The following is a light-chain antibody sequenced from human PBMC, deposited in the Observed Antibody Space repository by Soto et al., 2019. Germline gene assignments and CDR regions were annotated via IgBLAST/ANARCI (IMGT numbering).Light chain of an antibody. CDR1: QTITTY. CDR3: QHTYSALWT. J-gene: IGKJ1*01. CDR2: AAS. Sequence: DIQMTQSPSSLSASVGDRVTISCRASQTITTYLNWYQQKPGKAPKLLIYAASSLNSGVPSRFSGSGSGTDFTLTISSLQPEYFAAYYCQHTYSALWTFGHGTKLEIK. V-gene: IGKV1-39*01.